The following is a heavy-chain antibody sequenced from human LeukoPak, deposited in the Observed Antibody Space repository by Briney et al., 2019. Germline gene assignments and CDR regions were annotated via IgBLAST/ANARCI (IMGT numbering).Heavy chain of an antibody. CDR1: GCRFTSYW. CDR3: ARPSGYSGYDTIERYYFDY. Sequence: GGSLQIPCWGSGCRFTSYWVGWVRRLPGKGREWLGTIYPGDSDTRYCASFEGQLTTSAGKSISTAYMQWSSLKASYTAMYYWARPSGYSGYDTIERYYFDYWGQGTLVTVSS. D-gene: IGHD5-12*01. J-gene: IGHJ4*02. V-gene: IGHV5-51*01. CDR2: IYPGDSDT.